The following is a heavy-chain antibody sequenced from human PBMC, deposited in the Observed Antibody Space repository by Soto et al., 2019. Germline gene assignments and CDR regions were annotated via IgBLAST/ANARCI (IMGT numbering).Heavy chain of an antibody. J-gene: IGHJ6*02. CDR3: TTLGSHYYYHNFDV. CDR1: GFTFSNAW. CDR2: IKMKSEGATR. V-gene: IGHV3-15*07. Sequence: EVKLVESGGGLVTPGGSLRLSCAASGFTFSNAWMNWVRQAPGKGLEWVGLIKMKSEGATRHYAAPVNGRFTISRDNSKSTLYLQISSLKTEDTAVYYCTTLGSHYYYHNFDVWGQGTTVTVSS.